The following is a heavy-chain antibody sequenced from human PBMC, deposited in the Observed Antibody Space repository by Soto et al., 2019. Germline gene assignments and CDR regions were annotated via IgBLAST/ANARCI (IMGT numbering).Heavy chain of an antibody. D-gene: IGHD5-12*01. J-gene: IGHJ6*02. Sequence: ESLGLACIVSGDSISSYYWNWIRQTPGKGLEWIGYIYYSGSTKVNPSLKSRVTISIDMSNDQFSLSLRSVPAADTAVYYCARARYSWSPGEVWGQGTTVTVS. CDR2: IYYSGST. CDR1: GDSISSYY. CDR3: ARARYSWSPGEV. V-gene: IGHV4-59*01.